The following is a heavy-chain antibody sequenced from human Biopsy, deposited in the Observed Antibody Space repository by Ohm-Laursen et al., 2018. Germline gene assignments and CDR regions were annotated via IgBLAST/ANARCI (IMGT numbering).Heavy chain of an antibody. CDR1: GFSFTGYY. Sequence: SVKVSCKTSGFSFTGYYIHWVRQAPGQGLEWMGWIDPKSGGTNYAQKFQGNITTTKNTSMSTAYMEMSRLRSDDTAVYYCALQSVAQMKNFDYWGQGTLVTVSS. CDR2: IDPKSGGT. V-gene: IGHV1-2*02. D-gene: IGHD6-19*01. CDR3: ALQSVAQMKNFDY. J-gene: IGHJ4*02.